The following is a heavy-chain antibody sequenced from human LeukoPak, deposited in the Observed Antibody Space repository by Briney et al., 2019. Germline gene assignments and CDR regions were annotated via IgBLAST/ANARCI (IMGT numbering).Heavy chain of an antibody. CDR1: GYTFTSYG. CDR3: ARARLWFGELLRYYYMDV. Sequence: ASVKVSCKVSGYTFTSYGTSWVRQAPGQGLEWMGWISAYNGNTNYAQKLQGRVTMTTDTSTSTAYMELRSLRSDDTAVYYCARARLWFGELLRYYYMDVWGKGTTVTVSS. D-gene: IGHD3-10*01. V-gene: IGHV1-18*01. CDR2: ISAYNGNT. J-gene: IGHJ6*03.